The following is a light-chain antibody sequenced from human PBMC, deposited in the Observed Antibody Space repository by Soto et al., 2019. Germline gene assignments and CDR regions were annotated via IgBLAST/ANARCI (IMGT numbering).Light chain of an antibody. Sequence: EIVLTQSPATLSLSPGERATLSCRASQSVSSYLAWYQQKPGQAPRLLIYDASNRATGIPARVSGSGSGTDFPLPISSLEPEDFAVYYCQQRSNWITFGQGTRLEIK. CDR2: DAS. V-gene: IGKV3-11*01. CDR3: QQRSNWIT. CDR1: QSVSSY. J-gene: IGKJ5*01.